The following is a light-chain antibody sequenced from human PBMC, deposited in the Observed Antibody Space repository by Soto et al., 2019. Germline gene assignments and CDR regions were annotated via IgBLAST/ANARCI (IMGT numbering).Light chain of an antibody. CDR3: QQYYTFPLYT. CDR1: QDIGHY. V-gene: IGKV1D-8*01. Sequence: VIWMTQSPSFLSAIRGDRVTISCRMSQDIGHYLAWYRQKPGKAPELLIHDTFRLQTGAPARFSGSGSGTYFTLPISSLQSEDFSTYYCQQYYTFPLYTFGQGTKLEI. J-gene: IGKJ2*01. CDR2: DTF.